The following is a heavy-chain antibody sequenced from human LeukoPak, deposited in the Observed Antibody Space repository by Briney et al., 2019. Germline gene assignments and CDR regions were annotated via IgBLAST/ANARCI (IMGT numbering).Heavy chain of an antibody. J-gene: IGHJ6*02. CDR3: TRDANHYGGMDV. CDR2: IHSDGSTT. Sequence: PGGSLRLSCAVSGITLSKYWMHWVRQVPGKGLGWVSRIHSDGSTTDYADSVKGRFTITRDSAKNTLYLEMNSLRVEDTAVYYGTRDANHYGGMDVWGQGTTVTVSS. CDR1: GITLSKYW. V-gene: IGHV3-74*01.